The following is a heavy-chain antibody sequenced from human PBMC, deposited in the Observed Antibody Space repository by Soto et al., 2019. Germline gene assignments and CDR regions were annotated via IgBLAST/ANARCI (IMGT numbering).Heavy chain of an antibody. D-gene: IGHD6-6*01. CDR2: INGDGSST. CDR3: ARDLVAASSFNYYYYGMDV. CDR1: GFTFSSYW. V-gene: IGHV3-74*01. J-gene: IGHJ6*02. Sequence: GGSLRLSCAASGFTFSSYWMHWVRQAPGKGLVWVSRINGDGSSTSYADSVKGRFTISRDNAKNTLYLQMNSLRAEDTAVYYCARDLVAASSFNYYYYGMDVWGQGTTVTVSS.